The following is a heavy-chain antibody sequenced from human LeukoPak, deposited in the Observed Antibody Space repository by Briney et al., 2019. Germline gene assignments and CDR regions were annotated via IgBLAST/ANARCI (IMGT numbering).Heavy chain of an antibody. D-gene: IGHD5-18*01. CDR3: ARQAYSYAPFDY. J-gene: IGHJ4*02. Sequence: GESLKISCKGSGYRFNNYWIGWVRQMPGKGPEWMGIIYPGDSDTRYSPSFQGQVTISADKSTSTAYLQWSSLKASDTAMYYCARQAYSYAPFDYWGQGTLVTVSS. CDR2: IYPGDSDT. V-gene: IGHV5-51*01. CDR1: GYRFNNYW.